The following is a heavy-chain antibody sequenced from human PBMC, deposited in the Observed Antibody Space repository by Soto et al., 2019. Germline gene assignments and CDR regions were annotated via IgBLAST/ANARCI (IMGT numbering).Heavy chain of an antibody. CDR3: ARDPSEGRVGNWFES. CDR2: ISSSTSYV. Sequence: EVQLVESGGGLVTPGGSLRLSCAASGFTFSRYGMNWLRQAPGKGLEWVASISSSTSYVYYADSVKGRFSTSRDNAKNILYLEMYGLRTEDTAVYYCARDPSEGRVGNWFESWGQGTLVTVSS. CDR1: GFTFSRYG. J-gene: IGHJ5*01. V-gene: IGHV3-21*02. D-gene: IGHD2-2*01.